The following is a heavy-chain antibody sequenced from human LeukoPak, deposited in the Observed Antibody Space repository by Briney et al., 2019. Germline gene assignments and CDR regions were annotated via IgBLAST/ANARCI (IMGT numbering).Heavy chain of an antibody. CDR3: AKGPYDYVWGSYRYIVDY. Sequence: GRSLRLSCAASGFTFSSYGVHWVRQAPGKGLEWVAVISYDGSNKYYADSVKGRFTISRDNSKNTLYLQMNSLRAEDTAVYYCAKGPYDYVWGSYRYIVDYWGQGNLVTVSS. CDR2: ISYDGSNK. V-gene: IGHV3-30*18. CDR1: GFTFSSYG. J-gene: IGHJ4*02. D-gene: IGHD3-16*02.